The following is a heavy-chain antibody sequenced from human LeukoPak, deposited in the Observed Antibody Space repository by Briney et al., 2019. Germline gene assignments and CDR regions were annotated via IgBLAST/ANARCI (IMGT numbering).Heavy chain of an antibody. V-gene: IGHV4-59*01. CDR2: IYYSGST. CDR3: ARVGSSHGILTY. CDR1: GASISPYY. D-gene: IGHD1-14*01. Sequence: PSETLSLTCTVSGASISPYYWSWIRQPPGKGLEWIGNIYYSGSTNYNPSLKSRVTTSVDTSKNQFSLKVSSVTAVDTAVYYCARVGSSHGILTYWDQGTLVTVSS. J-gene: IGHJ4*02.